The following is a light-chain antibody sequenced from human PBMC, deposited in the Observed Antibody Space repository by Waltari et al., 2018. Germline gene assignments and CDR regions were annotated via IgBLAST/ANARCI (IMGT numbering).Light chain of an antibody. CDR3: QQRSNWPPT. Sequence: VFTQSATPVYLSSMSSSSIQSLPSSSISYSLAWYLQKPGQAPKLLIYFAFKRDTGVPARFSGSGSGTDFTLDISSLEPEDFAVYYCQQRSNWPPTFGGGSKVEI. CDR1: SSISYS. J-gene: IGKJ4*02. CDR2: FAF. V-gene: IGKV3-11*01.